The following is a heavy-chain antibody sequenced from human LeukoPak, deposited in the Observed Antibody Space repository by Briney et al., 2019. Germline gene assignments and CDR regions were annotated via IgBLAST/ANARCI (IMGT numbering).Heavy chain of an antibody. D-gene: IGHD3-22*01. Sequence: GGSLRLSCAASGFTFSSYAVSRVRQAPGKGLEWVSAISGSGGSTYYADSVKGRFTISRDNSKNTLYLQMNSLRAEDTAVYYCAKAPKIVVVITPTFDYWGQGTLVTVSS. V-gene: IGHV3-23*01. CDR2: ISGSGGST. CDR1: GFTFSSYA. J-gene: IGHJ4*02. CDR3: AKAPKIVVVITPTFDY.